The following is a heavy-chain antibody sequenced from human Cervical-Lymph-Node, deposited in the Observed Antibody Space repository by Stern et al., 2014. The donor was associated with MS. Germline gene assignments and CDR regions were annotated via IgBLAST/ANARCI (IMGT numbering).Heavy chain of an antibody. D-gene: IGHD6-13*01. V-gene: IGHV3-33*01. Sequence: QVQLVESGGGVVQPGRSLRLSCAASGFTFSSYGMHWVHPAPGKGLEGVAVIWYDGSNKYYADSVNGRFTISRDNSKTTLYLQMNSLRAEDTAVYYCARSSSPSPYYYYGMDVWGQGTTVTVSS. CDR2: IWYDGSNK. J-gene: IGHJ6*02. CDR1: GFTFSSYG. CDR3: ARSSSPSPYYYYGMDV.